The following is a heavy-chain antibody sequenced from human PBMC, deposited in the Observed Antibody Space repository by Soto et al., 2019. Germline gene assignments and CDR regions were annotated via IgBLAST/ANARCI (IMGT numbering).Heavy chain of an antibody. CDR2: VDGSGGDT. V-gene: IGHV3-23*01. Sequence: GGSLRLSCAASGFTFSSHAMGWLRQAPVAGPEWVAFVDGSGGDTSYADSVKGRFTISRDNSDNSLFLHMNSLRAEDTGRYFCAKESGAAAYAPKSAFALWGQGTLVPVAS. D-gene: IGHD2-15*01. CDR3: AKESGAAAYAPKSAFAL. CDR1: GFTFSSHA. J-gene: IGHJ4*02.